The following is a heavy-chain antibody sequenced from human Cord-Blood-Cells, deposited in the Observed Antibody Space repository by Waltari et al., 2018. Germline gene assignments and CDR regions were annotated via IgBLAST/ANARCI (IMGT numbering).Heavy chain of an antibody. J-gene: IGHJ6*02. CDR3: ARSAGFGELLYYYYYGMDV. V-gene: IGHV1-69*01. CDR1: GGTFSSYA. D-gene: IGHD3-10*01. Sequence: QVQLVQSGAEVKKPGSSVKVSCKASGGTFSSYAISWVRQAPGQGFEWMGGIIPSLGTANYAQKFQGRVTITADESTSTAYMELSSLRSEDTAVYYCARSAGFGELLYYYYYGMDVWGQGTTVTVSS. CDR2: IIPSLGTA.